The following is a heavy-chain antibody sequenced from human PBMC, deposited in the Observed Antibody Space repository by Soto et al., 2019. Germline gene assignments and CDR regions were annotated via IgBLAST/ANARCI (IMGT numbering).Heavy chain of an antibody. CDR3: ASTPGYSSSCLDY. D-gene: IGHD6-13*01. V-gene: IGHV4-4*02. J-gene: IGHJ4*02. Sequence: QVQLQESGPGLVKPSWTLSLTCAVSGGSISSSNWWSWVRQPPGKGLEWIGEIYHSGSTNYNPSLKSRVTISVDKSKSQFSLKLSSVTAADTAVYYWASTPGYSSSCLDYWGQGTLVTVSS. CDR1: GGSISSSNW. CDR2: IYHSGST.